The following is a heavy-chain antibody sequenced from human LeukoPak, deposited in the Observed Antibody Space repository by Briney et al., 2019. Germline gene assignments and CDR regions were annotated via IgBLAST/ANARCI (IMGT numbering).Heavy chain of an antibody. D-gene: IGHD4-17*01. J-gene: IGHJ4*02. CDR3: AATVTTESDY. CDR1: GFTFSSYS. Sequence: PGGSLRLSCAASGFTFSSYSMNWVRQAAGKGLEWVSYISSTSSTMYYAGSVKGRFTISRDNAKNSLYLQMSSLRDEDTAVYYCAATVTTESDYWGQGTLVTVSS. V-gene: IGHV3-48*02. CDR2: ISSTSSTM.